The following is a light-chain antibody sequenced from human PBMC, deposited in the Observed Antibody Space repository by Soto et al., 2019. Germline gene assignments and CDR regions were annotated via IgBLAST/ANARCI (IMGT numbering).Light chain of an antibody. CDR3: TSDTTRSTIV. CDR1: SSDVGAYDF. CDR2: DVT. Sequence: QSALTQPASVSGSPGQSITISCTGTSSDVGAYDFVSWYQHYPGKAPKLVTFDVTHRPPGISDRFSGSKSANTASLTISGLQAEDEAFYYCTSDTTRSTIVFGGGTKLTV. V-gene: IGLV2-14*01. J-gene: IGLJ2*01.